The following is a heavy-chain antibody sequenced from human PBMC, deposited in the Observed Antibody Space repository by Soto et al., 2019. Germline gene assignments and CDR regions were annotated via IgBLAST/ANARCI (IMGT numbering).Heavy chain of an antibody. V-gene: IGHV1-18*01. CDR2: ISAYNGNT. CDR1: GYTFTSNG. CDR3: ARDLAYCGGDCYPIDY. D-gene: IGHD2-21*02. J-gene: IGHJ4*02. Sequence: QVQLVQSGAEVKKPGASVKVSCKASGYTFTSNGISWVRQAPGQGLEWMGWISAYNGNTNYAQKLQGRVTMTTDTXTXAAYMELRSLRSDDTAVYYCARDLAYCGGDCYPIDYWGQGTLVTVSS.